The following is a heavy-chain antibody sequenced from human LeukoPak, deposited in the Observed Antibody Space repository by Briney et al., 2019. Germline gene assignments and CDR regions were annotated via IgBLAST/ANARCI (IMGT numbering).Heavy chain of an antibody. J-gene: IGHJ4*02. CDR3: ARVAAAGIFTVH. D-gene: IGHD6-13*01. CDR1: GGSISSSSYY. Sequence: SETLSLTCTVSGGSISSSSYYWGWIRQPPGKGLEWIGSIYYSGSTYYNPSLKSRVTISVDTSKNQFSLKLSSVTAADTAVYYCARVAAAGIFTVHWGQGTLVTVSS. V-gene: IGHV4-39*01. CDR2: IYYSGST.